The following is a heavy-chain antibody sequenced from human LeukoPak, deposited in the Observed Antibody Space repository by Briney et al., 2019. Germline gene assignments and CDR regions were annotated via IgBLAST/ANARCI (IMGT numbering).Heavy chain of an antibody. Sequence: SETLSLTCTVSGGSISSYYWSWIRQPPGKGLEWIGYIYYSGSTNYNPSLKSRVTVSVDTSKNQFSLKLSSVTAADTAVYYCARGNYDFPGKPNWFDPWGQGTLVTVSS. V-gene: IGHV4-59*01. D-gene: IGHD3-3*01. CDR2: IYYSGST. J-gene: IGHJ5*02. CDR3: ARGNYDFPGKPNWFDP. CDR1: GGSISSYY.